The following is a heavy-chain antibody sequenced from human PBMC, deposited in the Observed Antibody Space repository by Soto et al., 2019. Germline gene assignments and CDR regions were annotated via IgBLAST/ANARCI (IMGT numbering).Heavy chain of an antibody. Sequence: SAALSLPSTSTGYSMQRDTYYGGCIRQPHGPGLEWIGNMFYRGSTYYNPSLKRRVSEVVDTSKNQFSLRLSSMTAPDTAVYYCVRQVREVSGPVKSHVVDYWG. CDR3: VRQVREVSGPVKSHVVDY. CDR2: MFYRGST. D-gene: IGHD2-8*02. J-gene: IGHJ4*01. V-gene: IGHV4-39*01. CDR1: GYSMQRDTYY.